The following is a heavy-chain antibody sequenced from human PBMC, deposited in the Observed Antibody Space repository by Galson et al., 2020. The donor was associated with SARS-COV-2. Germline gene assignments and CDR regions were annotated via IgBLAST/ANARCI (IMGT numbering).Heavy chain of an antibody. CDR1: GGSISSSSYY. Sequence: ETSETLSLTCTVSGGSISSSSYYWGWNRQPPGEALEWIGNNYYSGSTYYNPSLKSRVTISGDTSKNQFSLKLSPVTAADTAVYYCARLDTAIPTDAFDIWGQGTMVTVSS. D-gene: IGHD5-18*01. CDR3: ARLDTAIPTDAFDI. J-gene: IGHJ3*02. V-gene: IGHV4-39*01. CDR2: NYYSGST.